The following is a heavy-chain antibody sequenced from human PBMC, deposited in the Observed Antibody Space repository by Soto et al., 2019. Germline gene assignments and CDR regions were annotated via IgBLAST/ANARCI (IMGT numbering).Heavy chain of an antibody. Sequence: QVQLQELGPGLVKPSQTLSLTCTVSGGSISSGGYYWSWIRQHPGKGLEWIGYIYYSGSTYYNPSLKSRVTISVDTSKNQFSLKLSSVTAADTAVYYCARRAMTTYYDFWSGSAPDAFDIWGQGTMVTVSS. J-gene: IGHJ3*02. V-gene: IGHV4-31*03. CDR3: ARRAMTTYYDFWSGSAPDAFDI. D-gene: IGHD3-3*01. CDR1: GGSISSGGYY. CDR2: IYYSGST.